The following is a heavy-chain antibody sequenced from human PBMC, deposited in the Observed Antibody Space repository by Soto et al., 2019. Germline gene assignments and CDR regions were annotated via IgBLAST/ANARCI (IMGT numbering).Heavy chain of an antibody. D-gene: IGHD3-10*01. Sequence: GQALKISCEGSGYTFTSYWITWVRQMSGQGLEWMGPIDPSDSFIYLSPSIQGHVTIPFDKSINTAFVQWSILRASDSTMYYCARRSRRFGERYYGLDGWRQGTTVT. CDR3: ARRSRRFGERYYGLDG. J-gene: IGHJ6*02. CDR1: GYTFTSYW. V-gene: IGHV5-10-1*01. CDR2: IDPSDSFI.